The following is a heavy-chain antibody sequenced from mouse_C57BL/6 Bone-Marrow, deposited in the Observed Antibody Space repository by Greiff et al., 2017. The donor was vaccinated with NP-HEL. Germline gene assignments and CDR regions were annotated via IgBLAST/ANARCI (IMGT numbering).Heavy chain of an antibody. CDR1: GYTFTSYW. D-gene: IGHD2-5*01. J-gene: IGHJ3*01. V-gene: IGHV1-64*01. CDR2: IHPNSGST. CDR3: ARHYSNYGWFAY. Sequence: QVQLQQPGAELVKPGASVKLSCKASGYTFTSYWMHWVKQRPGQGLEWIGMIHPNSGSTNYNEKFKSKATLTVDKSSSTAYMQLSSLTSEDSAVYYCARHYSNYGWFAYWGQGTLVTVS.